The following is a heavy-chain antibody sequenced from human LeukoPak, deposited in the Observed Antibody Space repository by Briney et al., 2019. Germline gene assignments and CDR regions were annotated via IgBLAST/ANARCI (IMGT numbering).Heavy chain of an antibody. CDR2: ISDRGGRT. V-gene: IGHV3-23*01. Sequence: PGGSLRLSCAVSGLTLSNYGMSWVRQAPGKGREWVAGISDRGGRTNYADSVKGRFTISRDNPKNTLYLQMNSLRTEDTAVYFCAKRGVVIRVILVGFHKEAYYFDSWGQGALVTVSS. CDR1: GLTLSNYG. D-gene: IGHD3-22*01. CDR3: AKRGVVIRVILVGFHKEAYYFDS. J-gene: IGHJ4*02.